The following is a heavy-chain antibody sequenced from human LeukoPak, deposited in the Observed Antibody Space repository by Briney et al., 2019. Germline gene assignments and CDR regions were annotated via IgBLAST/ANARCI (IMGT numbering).Heavy chain of an antibody. Sequence: ASVKVSCKASGYTFTSYGISWVRQAPGQGLEWMGWISAYNGSTNYAQKLQGRVTMTTDTSTSTVYMELRSLRSDDTAVYYCARGGGDFWSGFYPYYYYGMDVWGQGTTVTVSS. CDR3: ARGGGDFWSGFYPYYYYGMDV. D-gene: IGHD3-3*01. J-gene: IGHJ6*02. V-gene: IGHV1-18*01. CDR2: ISAYNGST. CDR1: GYTFTSYG.